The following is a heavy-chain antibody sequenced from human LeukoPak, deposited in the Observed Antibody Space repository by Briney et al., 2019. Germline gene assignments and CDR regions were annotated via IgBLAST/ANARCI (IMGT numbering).Heavy chain of an antibody. CDR2: IYHSGST. J-gene: IGHJ4*02. D-gene: IGHD6-19*01. Sequence: PSQTLSLTCTVSGGSISSGGYYWSWIRQPPGKGLEWIGYIYHSGSTYYNPSLKSRVTISVDRSKNQFSLKLSSVTAADTAVYYCARQDKNNLAVAGYDYWGQGTLVTVSS. CDR1: GGSISSGGYY. CDR3: ARQDKNNLAVAGYDY. V-gene: IGHV4-30-2*01.